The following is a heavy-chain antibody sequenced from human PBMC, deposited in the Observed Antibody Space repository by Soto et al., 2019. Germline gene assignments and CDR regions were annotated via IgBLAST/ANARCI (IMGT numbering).Heavy chain of an antibody. D-gene: IGHD5-18*01. J-gene: IGHJ4*02. CDR2: ISGSGDRT. Sequence: EVQLLESGGGLVQPGESLRLSCAASGFTFIIYAISWLRQPPGKGLEWVSAISGSGDRTYYADSVKGRFTISRDNSKNTLYLQMNSLRAEDSAVYYCVKERSGHSYADSWGQGTLVTVSS. CDR1: GFTFIIYA. CDR3: VKERSGHSYADS. V-gene: IGHV3-23*01.